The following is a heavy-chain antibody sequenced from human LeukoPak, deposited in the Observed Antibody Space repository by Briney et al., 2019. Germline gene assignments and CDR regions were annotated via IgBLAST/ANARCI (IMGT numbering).Heavy chain of an antibody. V-gene: IGHV4-59*08. J-gene: IGHJ5*02. CDR3: ARHLRVRSWFDP. CDR2: IYYSGST. D-gene: IGHD3-22*01. CDR1: GGSISSYY. Sequence: SETLSLTCTVSGGSISSYYWSWLRQPPGKGLEWIGYIYYSGSTNYNPSLKSRVTISVDTSKNQFSLKLSSVTAADTAVYYCARHLRVRSWFDPWGQGTLVTVSS.